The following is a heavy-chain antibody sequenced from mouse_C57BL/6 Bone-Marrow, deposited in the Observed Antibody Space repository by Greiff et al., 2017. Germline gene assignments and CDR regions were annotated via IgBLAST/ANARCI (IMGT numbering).Heavy chain of an antibody. J-gene: IGHJ2*01. CDR1: GYTFTSYW. Sequence: QVQLKQPGAELVKPGASVTLSCKASGYTFTSYWMHWVKQRPGQGLEWIGMIHPNSGSTNYNEKFKSKATLTVDKSSSTAYMQISSLTSEDSAVYYCAGNYYFDYWGQGTTLTVSS. CDR3: AGNYYFDY. V-gene: IGHV1-64*01. CDR2: IHPNSGST.